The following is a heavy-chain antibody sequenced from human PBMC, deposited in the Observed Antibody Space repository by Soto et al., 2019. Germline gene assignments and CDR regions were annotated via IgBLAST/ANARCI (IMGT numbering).Heavy chain of an antibody. J-gene: IGHJ3*02. CDR2: IYPGDSDT. D-gene: IGHD3-22*01. Sequence: GESLKISCKISGKAFTSFWAVWVRQMPGRGLEWMGNIYPGDSDTRYTPPFQGQVTISADKSTNTAYLQWHSLQASDTALYYCAKQDDRGALEIWGQGTKVTVSS. V-gene: IGHV5-51*01. CDR1: GKAFTSFW. CDR3: AKQDDRGALEI.